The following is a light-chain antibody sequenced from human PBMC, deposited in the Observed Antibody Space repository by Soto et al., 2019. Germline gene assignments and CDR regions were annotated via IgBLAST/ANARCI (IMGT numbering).Light chain of an antibody. CDR1: QTISSD. CDR2: GAS. Sequence: EIVLTQSPATLSLSPGEGATLSCRASQTISSDLAWYQQKPGQAPRLPLYGASNKATGIPARFSGSGSGTDFTLAISGLEPEDFAVYYCQQRSNWPYTFGQGTKLEIK. V-gene: IGKV3-11*01. CDR3: QQRSNWPYT. J-gene: IGKJ2*01.